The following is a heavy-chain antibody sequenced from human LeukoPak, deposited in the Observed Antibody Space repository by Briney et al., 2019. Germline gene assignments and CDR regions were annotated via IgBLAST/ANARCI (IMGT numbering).Heavy chain of an antibody. J-gene: IGHJ4*02. CDR3: ATVLGDYGDYVFDY. Sequence: GRSLRLSCAASGFTFSSYGMHWVRQAPGKGLEWVAVISYDGSNKYYADSVKGRFTISRDNSKNTLYLQMNSLRAEDTAVYYCATVLGDYGDYVFDYWGQGTLVTVSS. D-gene: IGHD4-17*01. CDR2: ISYDGSNK. V-gene: IGHV3-30*03. CDR1: GFTFSSYG.